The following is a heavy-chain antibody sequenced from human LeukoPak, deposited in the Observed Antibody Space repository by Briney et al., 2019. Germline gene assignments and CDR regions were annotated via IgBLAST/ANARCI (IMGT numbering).Heavy chain of an antibody. D-gene: IGHD4-17*01. Sequence: PGGSLRLSCAASGFTFSDYYMSWIRQAPGKGLEWVSSITGGHYATYNTDSVKGRFTISRDNAKNTLYLQMNSLRADDTAIYYCTKDPNGDYIGAFDPWGQGTLVTVSS. CDR3: TKDPNGDYIGAFDP. J-gene: IGHJ5*02. CDR2: ITGGHYAT. CDR1: GFTFSDYY. V-gene: IGHV3-23*01.